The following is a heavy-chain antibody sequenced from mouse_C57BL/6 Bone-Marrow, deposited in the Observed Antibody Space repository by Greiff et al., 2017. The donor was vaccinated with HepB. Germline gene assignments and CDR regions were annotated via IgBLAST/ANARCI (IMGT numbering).Heavy chain of an antibody. CDR1: GYSFTDYN. Sequence: EVQVVESGPELVKPGASVKISCKASGYSFTDYNMNWVKQSNGKSLEWIGVINPNYGTTSYNQKFKGKATLTVDQSSSTAYMQLNSLTSEDSAVYYCAREGGGPTVEGDHYWGQGTSVTVSS. V-gene: IGHV1-39*01. J-gene: IGHJ4*01. D-gene: IGHD1-1*01. CDR2: INPNYGTT. CDR3: AREGGGPTVEGDHY.